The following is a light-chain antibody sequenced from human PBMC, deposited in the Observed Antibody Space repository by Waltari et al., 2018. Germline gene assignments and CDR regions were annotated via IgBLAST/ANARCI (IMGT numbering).Light chain of an antibody. J-gene: IGKJ4*01. CDR2: GAS. Sequence: DIQMTQSPSSLSASVRDRVTITCRTSQAIRNDLGWFQQKPGKSPKRVIHGASRLQSGVPSRFSGSGYGTEFTLTIDSLQPEDFATYYCLQHNTYPLTFGGGTKVEIK. CDR1: QAIRND. V-gene: IGKV1-17*01. CDR3: LQHNTYPLT.